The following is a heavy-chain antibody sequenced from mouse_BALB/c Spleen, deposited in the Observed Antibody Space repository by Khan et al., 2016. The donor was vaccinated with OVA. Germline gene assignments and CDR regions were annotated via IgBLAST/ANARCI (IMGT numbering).Heavy chain of an antibody. Sequence: QVTLKESGPGILQPSQTPSLTCSFSGFSLSASGVSVSWIRQPSGKGLEWLAHIYWDDDKHYNPSLKSRRTIYKDTSRTQGFIKITSGDTAETATYYCARRPRGVYSDYLFAYWGQGTLVTVSA. CDR1: GFSLSASGVS. CDR3: ARRPRGVYSDYLFAY. J-gene: IGHJ3*01. D-gene: IGHD2-4*01. CDR2: IYWDDDK. V-gene: IGHV8-12*01.